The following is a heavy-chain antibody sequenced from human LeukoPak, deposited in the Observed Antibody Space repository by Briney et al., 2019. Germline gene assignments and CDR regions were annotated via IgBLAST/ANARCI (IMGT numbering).Heavy chain of an antibody. CDR2: INHSGST. CDR3: ARGHRPFYYGSGSSFDY. D-gene: IGHD3-10*01. J-gene: IGHJ4*02. V-gene: IGHV4-34*01. Sequence: PSETLSLTCAVYGGSFSGDYWSWIRQPPGKGLEWIGEINHSGSTNYNPSLKSRVTISVDTSKNQFSLKLSSVTAADTAVYYCARGHRPFYYGSGSSFDYWGQGTLVTVSS. CDR1: GGSFSGDY.